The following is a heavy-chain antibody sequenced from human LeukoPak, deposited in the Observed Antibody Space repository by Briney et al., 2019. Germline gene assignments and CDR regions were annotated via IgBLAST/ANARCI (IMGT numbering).Heavy chain of an antibody. CDR2: INAGNGNT. J-gene: IGHJ4*02. CDR3: ARSRITMVRGALVY. V-gene: IGHV1-3*01. Sequence: ASVKVSCKASGYTFTSYAMHWVRQAPGQRLEWMGWINAGNGNTKYSQKFQGRVTVTRDTSASTAYMELSSLRSEDTAVYYCARSRITMVRGALVYWGQGTLVTVSS. D-gene: IGHD3-10*01. CDR1: GYTFTSYA.